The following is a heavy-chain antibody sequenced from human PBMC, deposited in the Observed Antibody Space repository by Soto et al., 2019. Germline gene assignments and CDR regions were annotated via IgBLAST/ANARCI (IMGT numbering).Heavy chain of an antibody. Sequence: SETLSLTCAVSGGSISSSNWWRWVRQPPGKGLEWIGEIYHSGSTNYNPSLKSRVTISVDKSKNQFSLKLSSVTAADTAVYYCASRPLYYYGSGSSIDPRGQGTLVTVSS. D-gene: IGHD3-10*01. CDR1: GGSISSSNW. CDR2: IYHSGST. CDR3: ASRPLYYYGSGSSIDP. V-gene: IGHV4-4*02. J-gene: IGHJ5*02.